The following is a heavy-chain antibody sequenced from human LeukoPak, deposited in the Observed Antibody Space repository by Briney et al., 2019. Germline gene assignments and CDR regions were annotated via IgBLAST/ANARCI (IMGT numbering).Heavy chain of an antibody. V-gene: IGHV4-61*01. D-gene: IGHD3-10*01. Sequence: KASETLSLPCTVSGGSVSSGSYYWSWIRQPPGKGLEWIGCIYYSGSTSYNPSRKSRVTISVDTSKNQFSLKLSSVTAADTAVYYCARDVSTMVRGVIITNSWFDPWGQGTLVTVSS. CDR3: ARDVSTMVRGVIITNSWFDP. CDR1: GGSVSSGSYY. J-gene: IGHJ5*02. CDR2: IYYSGST.